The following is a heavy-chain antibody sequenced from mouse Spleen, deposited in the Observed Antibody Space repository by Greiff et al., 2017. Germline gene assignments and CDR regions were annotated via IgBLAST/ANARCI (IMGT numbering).Heavy chain of an antibody. CDR3: ARRDNYAMDY. J-gene: IGHJ4*01. CDR1: GYTFTSYC. Sequence: QVQLKESGAELARPGASVKLSCKASGYTFTSYCMNWVKQRTGQGLEWIGEIYPRSGNTYYNEKFKGKATLTADKSSSTAYMELRSLTSEDSAVYFCARRDNYAMDYWGQGTSVTVSS. V-gene: IGHV1-81*01. CDR2: IYPRSGNT.